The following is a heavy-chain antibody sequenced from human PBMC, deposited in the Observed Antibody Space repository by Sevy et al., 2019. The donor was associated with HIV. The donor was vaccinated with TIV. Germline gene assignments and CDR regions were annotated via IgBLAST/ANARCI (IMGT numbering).Heavy chain of an antibody. CDR1: GFTFSSYA. V-gene: IGHV3-30*04. D-gene: IGHD3-3*01. CDR2: ISYDGSNK. CDR3: ARGRGYYDFWSGPIGDAFDI. Sequence: GGSLRLSCAASGFTFSSYAMHWVRQAPGKGLEWVAVISYDGSNKYYADSVKGRFTISRDNSKNTLYLQMNSLRAEDTAVYYCARGRGYYDFWSGPIGDAFDIWGQGTMVTVSS. J-gene: IGHJ3*02.